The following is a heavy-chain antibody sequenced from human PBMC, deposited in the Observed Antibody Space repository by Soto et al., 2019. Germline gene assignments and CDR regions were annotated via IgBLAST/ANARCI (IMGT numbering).Heavy chain of an antibody. CDR3: ARHLLKATIFGVVLNWFDP. CDR1: GGSISSSSYY. D-gene: IGHD3-3*01. CDR2: IYYSGST. V-gene: IGHV4-39*01. Sequence: PSETLSLTCTVSGGSISSSSYYWGWIRQPPGKGLEWIGSIYYSGSTYYNPSLKSRVTISVDTSKNQFSLKLSSVTAADTAVYYCARHLLKATIFGVVLNWFDPWGQGTLVTVSS. J-gene: IGHJ5*02.